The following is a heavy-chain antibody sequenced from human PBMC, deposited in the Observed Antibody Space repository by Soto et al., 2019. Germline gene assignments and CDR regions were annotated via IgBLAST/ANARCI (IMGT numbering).Heavy chain of an antibody. D-gene: IGHD2-15*01. CDR3: VRARWYDAFDV. Sequence: KTSETLSLTCAVSGFFISSGNYWGWIRKPPGKGLEWIGSIFHGGNTYYNPSLKSRVTISVDMSKNQFSLKLNSVTAADTAVYYCVRARWYDAFDVWGQGTVVTVSS. J-gene: IGHJ3*01. CDR1: GFFISSGNY. V-gene: IGHV4-38-2*01. CDR2: IFHGGNT.